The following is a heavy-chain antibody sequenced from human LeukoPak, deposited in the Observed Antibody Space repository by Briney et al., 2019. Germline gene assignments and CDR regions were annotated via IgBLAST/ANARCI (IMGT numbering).Heavy chain of an antibody. CDR2: VYPGDSDT. Sequence: GESLKISCKGSGYSFTNYWIAWVRQMPGKGLEWTGIVYPGDSDTKYRPSFQGQVTISADKSINTAYLQWSSLTASDTAMYYCARLTDYYDSSGYYRNFNWFDPWGQGTLVTVSS. J-gene: IGHJ5*02. CDR1: GYSFTNYW. V-gene: IGHV5-51*01. D-gene: IGHD3-22*01. CDR3: ARLTDYYDSSGYYRNFNWFDP.